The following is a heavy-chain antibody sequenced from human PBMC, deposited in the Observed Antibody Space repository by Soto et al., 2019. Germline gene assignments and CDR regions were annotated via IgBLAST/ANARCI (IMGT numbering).Heavy chain of an antibody. CDR1: GFTFSNYA. Sequence: QVPLVESGGGVVQPGRSLRLSCAASGFTFSNYALHWVRQAPGKGLEWVAVISYDGSNKIYADSVKGQFTISRDNSKTTLYMQMNSLRGEDTAVYYCARDPDCSDGSCYSHPDYWGHGTLVTVSS. J-gene: IGHJ4*01. V-gene: IGHV3-30-3*01. CDR2: ISYDGSNK. D-gene: IGHD2-15*01. CDR3: ARDPDCSDGSCYSHPDY.